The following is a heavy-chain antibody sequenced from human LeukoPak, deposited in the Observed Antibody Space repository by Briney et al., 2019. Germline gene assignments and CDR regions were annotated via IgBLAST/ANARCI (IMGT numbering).Heavy chain of an antibody. Sequence: GGSLRLSCAASRFTFSTYWMHWVRQTPGKGLMWVARIKSDGSTIYADSVQGRFTISRDNAKNTVYLQMNSLRVDDTAIYYCTRAITYFYGSVTYDWFDSWGQGTRVTVSS. D-gene: IGHD3-10*01. V-gene: IGHV3-74*01. CDR2: IKSDGST. J-gene: IGHJ5*01. CDR1: RFTFSTYW. CDR3: TRAITYFYGSVTYDWFDS.